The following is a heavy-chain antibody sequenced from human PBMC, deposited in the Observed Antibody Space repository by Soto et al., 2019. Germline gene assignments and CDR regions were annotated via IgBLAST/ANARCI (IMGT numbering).Heavy chain of an antibody. CDR3: AKDNYYDTSGPSRRGFDP. D-gene: IGHD3-22*01. CDR2: ISGSGGST. CDR1: AFPFVNAC. V-gene: IGHV3-23*01. Sequence: GGPLRLSCAASAFPFVNACMSWVRVALEKALEWVSAISGSGGSTYYAASVKGRFTISRDNSKNTLYFQMDSLRAEDTAVYYCAKDNYYDTSGPSRRGFDPWGQGTLVTVSS. J-gene: IGHJ5*02.